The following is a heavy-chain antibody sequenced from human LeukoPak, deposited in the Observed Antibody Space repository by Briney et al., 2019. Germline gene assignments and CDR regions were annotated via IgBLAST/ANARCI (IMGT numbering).Heavy chain of an antibody. CDR2: FYSGGET. Sequence: PGGSLRLSCVVSGLTVSTNYMSWVRQARGKGLEWVSVFYSGGETYYADSVKGRFTISRDNSKNTLYLQMNSLRAEDTAVYYCAREWLDYWGQGTLVTVSS. CDR3: AREWLDY. J-gene: IGHJ4*02. D-gene: IGHD5-12*01. V-gene: IGHV3-53*05. CDR1: GLTVSTNY.